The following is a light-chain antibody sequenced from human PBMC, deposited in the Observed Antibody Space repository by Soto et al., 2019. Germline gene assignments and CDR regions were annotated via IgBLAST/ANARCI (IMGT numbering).Light chain of an antibody. Sequence: QSALTQPPSASGSPGQSVTISCTGTSSDIGGYNFVSWYQQHPGKVPKLIISGVSERPSGVPDRFAGSKSGYTASLTVSGLQPEDDADYYCSSYAGSNRGVFGGGTKLTVL. CDR2: GVS. V-gene: IGLV2-8*01. CDR1: SSDIGGYNF. J-gene: IGLJ3*02. CDR3: SSYAGSNRGV.